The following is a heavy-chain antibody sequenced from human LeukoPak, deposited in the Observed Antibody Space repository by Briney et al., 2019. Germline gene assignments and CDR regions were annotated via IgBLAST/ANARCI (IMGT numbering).Heavy chain of an antibody. CDR2: LYCSGST. D-gene: IGHD1-7*01. J-gene: IGHJ4*02. CDR3: AVLGNYALNY. Sequence: TSETLSLTCTVSGGSISSYYWSWIRQPPGKGLEWIGYLYCSGSTNYNPSLKSRVTISVDTSKNQLSLKLSSVTAADTAVYYCAVLGNYALNYWGQGTLVTVSS. CDR1: GGSISSYY. V-gene: IGHV4-59*13.